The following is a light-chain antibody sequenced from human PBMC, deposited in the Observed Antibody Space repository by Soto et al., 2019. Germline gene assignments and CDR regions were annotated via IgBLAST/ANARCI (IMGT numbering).Light chain of an antibody. CDR3: QSYDSSLSAVL. Sequence: QPMLTQPPSVSGAPGQRVTISCTGSSSNIGAVYDVHWFQQLPGTAPKLFIYGSSSRPSGVPDRFSGSKSGTSASLAITGLQAEDEADYYCQSYDSSLSAVLFGGGTKLTVL. J-gene: IGLJ2*01. CDR2: GSS. V-gene: IGLV1-40*01. CDR1: SSNIGAVYD.